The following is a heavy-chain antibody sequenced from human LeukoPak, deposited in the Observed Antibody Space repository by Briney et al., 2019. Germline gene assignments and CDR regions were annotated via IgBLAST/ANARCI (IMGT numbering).Heavy chain of an antibody. CDR3: AILDSSGWSFDY. Sequence: GRSLRLSCAASGFTVSSNYMSWVRQAPGKGLEWVSVIYSGGSTYYADSVKGRFTISRDNSKNTLYLQMNSLRAEDTAVYYCAILDSSGWSFDYWGQGTLVTVSS. J-gene: IGHJ4*02. CDR2: IYSGGST. CDR1: GFTVSSNY. D-gene: IGHD6-19*01. V-gene: IGHV3-53*01.